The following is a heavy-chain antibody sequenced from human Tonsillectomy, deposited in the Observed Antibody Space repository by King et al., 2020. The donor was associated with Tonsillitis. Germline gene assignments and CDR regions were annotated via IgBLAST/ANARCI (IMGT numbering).Heavy chain of an antibody. V-gene: IGHV3-30*04. J-gene: IGHJ4*02. CDR2: ISYDGSEK. Sequence: VQLVESGGGVVQPGRSLRLSCAASGFTFSNYAMHWVRQAPGKGLEWVAIISYDGSEKYYADSVKGRFTISRDNSKNKMYVQMNYLRAEDTAVYYCARDLTWGDGNDTLCYFDYWGQGTLVTVSS. D-gene: IGHD1-1*01. CDR3: ARDLTWGDGNDTLCYFDY. CDR1: GFTFSNYA.